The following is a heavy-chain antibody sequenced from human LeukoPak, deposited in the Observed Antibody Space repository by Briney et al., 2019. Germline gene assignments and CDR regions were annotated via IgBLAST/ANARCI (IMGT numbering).Heavy chain of an antibody. D-gene: IGHD2-2*01. CDR1: GYTFTSYG. CDR2: ISAYNGNT. V-gene: IGHV1-18*04. CDR3: ARDGTRGYCSSTSCPYYYCGMDV. Sequence: ASVKVSCKASGYTFTSYGISWVRQAPGQGLDWMGWISAYNGNTNYAQKLQGRVTMTTDTSTSTAYMELRSLRSDDTAVYYCARDGTRGYCSSTSCPYYYCGMDVWGKGTTVTVSS. J-gene: IGHJ6*04.